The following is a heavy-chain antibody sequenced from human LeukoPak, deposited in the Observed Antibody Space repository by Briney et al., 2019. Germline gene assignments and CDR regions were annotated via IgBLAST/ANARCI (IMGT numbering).Heavy chain of an antibody. CDR2: IYYSGST. CDR1: GGSISSYY. J-gene: IGHJ6*02. Sequence: ASETLSLTCTVSGGSISSYYWSWIRQPPGKGLEWIGYIYYSGSTNYNPSLKSRVTISVDTSKNQFSLKLSSVTAADTAVYYCASSRYSSSWYGPYYYGMDVWGQGTTVTVSS. V-gene: IGHV4-59*01. D-gene: IGHD6-13*01. CDR3: ASSRYSSSWYGPYYYGMDV.